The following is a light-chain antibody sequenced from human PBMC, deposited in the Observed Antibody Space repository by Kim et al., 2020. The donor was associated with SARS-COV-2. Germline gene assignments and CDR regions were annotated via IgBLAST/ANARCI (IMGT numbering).Light chain of an antibody. Sequence: SSELTQDPAVSVALGQTVRITCQGDSLRSYYASWYQQKPGQAPVLVIYGKNNRPSGIPDRFSGSSSGNTASLTITGAQAEDEADYYCNSRDSSCNHQFGGGTQLTVL. CDR2: GKN. CDR3: NSRDSSCNHQ. CDR1: SLRSYY. V-gene: IGLV3-19*01. J-gene: IGLJ2*01.